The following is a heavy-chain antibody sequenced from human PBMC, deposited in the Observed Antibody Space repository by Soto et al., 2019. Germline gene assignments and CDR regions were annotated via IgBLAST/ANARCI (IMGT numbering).Heavy chain of an antibody. CDR3: AKGDWADY. D-gene: IGHD3-9*01. CDR1: GFTFCTFA. J-gene: IGHJ4*02. Sequence: GSLRLSCAASGFTFCTFAMTWVRQGPGKGLEWVSYIGAHDDGYTHYADSVKGRFTVSRDNSKNTLHLQMNSLRADDTAIYYCAKGDWADYWGQGTQVTVSS. CDR2: IGAHDDGYT. V-gene: IGHV3-23*01.